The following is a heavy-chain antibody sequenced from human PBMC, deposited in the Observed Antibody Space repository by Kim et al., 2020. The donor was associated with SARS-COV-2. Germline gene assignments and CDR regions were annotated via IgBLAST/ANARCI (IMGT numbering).Heavy chain of an antibody. CDR3: ARDLRRNVPWWGFDY. J-gene: IGHJ4*02. D-gene: IGHD2-8*02. CDR2: INTNTGNP. V-gene: IGHV7-4-1*02. Sequence: ASVKVSCKASGYTFTSYAMNWVRQAPGQGLEWMGWINTNTGNPTYAQSFPGRFVFSLDTSVSTAYLQISSLKAEDTAVYYCARDLRRNVPWWGFDYWGQGTLVTVSS. CDR1: GYTFTSYA.